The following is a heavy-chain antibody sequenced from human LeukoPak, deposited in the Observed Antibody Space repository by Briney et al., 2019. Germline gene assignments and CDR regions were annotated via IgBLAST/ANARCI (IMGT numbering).Heavy chain of an antibody. CDR2: ISAYNGNT. CDR3: ARASQRYSYGYFLDY. CDR1: GYTFTSYG. D-gene: IGHD5-18*01. J-gene: IGHJ4*02. Sequence: ASVKVSCKASGYTFTSYGISWVRQAPGQGLEWMGWISAYNGNTNYAQKFQGRVTMTRDTSTSTVYMELSSLRSEDTAVYYCARASQRYSYGYFLDYWGQGTLVTVSS. V-gene: IGHV1-18*01.